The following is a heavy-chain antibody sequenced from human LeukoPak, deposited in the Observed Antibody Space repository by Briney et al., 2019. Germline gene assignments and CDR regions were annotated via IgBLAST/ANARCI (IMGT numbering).Heavy chain of an antibody. D-gene: IGHD1-1*01. CDR3: PTERERRITD. J-gene: IGHJ4*02. V-gene: IGHV4-38-2*02. Sequence: PSETLSLTCDVSGFSISLGYYWVWIRQPAGQGLEWIGSVHPSGTTFYTSSLNSRITMTIDAPKNQYSLRLSLVTAVDTAVYFCPTERERRITDWGQGTLVTVSS. CDR2: VHPSGTT. CDR1: GFSISLGYY.